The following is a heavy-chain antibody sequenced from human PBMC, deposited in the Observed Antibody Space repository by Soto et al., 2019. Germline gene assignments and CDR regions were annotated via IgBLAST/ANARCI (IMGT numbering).Heavy chain of an antibody. CDR2: INWNSGSI. V-gene: IGHV3-9*01. D-gene: IGHD6-13*01. Sequence: SLRLSCAASGFTFDDYAMHWFRQVPGKGLEWVSGINWNSGSIGYADSVKGRFAISRDDAKNSLHLQMNSLRAEETAFYYCVKDESINWYSGHFRHWGQGTLVTVSS. J-gene: IGHJ1*01. CDR3: VKDESINWYSGHFRH. CDR1: GFTFDDYA.